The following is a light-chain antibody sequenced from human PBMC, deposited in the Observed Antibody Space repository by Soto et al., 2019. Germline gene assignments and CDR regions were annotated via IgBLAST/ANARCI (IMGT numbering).Light chain of an antibody. CDR3: QQYGGSPPWT. Sequence: VVLAQSPATLSLSPGERATISCRASHSVANNYLAWYQQKHGQAPRLIIFAASSRATGVPHRFSASGSGTDVTLTSSRVEPEDFAVYFCQQYGGSPPWTFGQGTKVYSK. V-gene: IGKV3-20*01. J-gene: IGKJ1*01. CDR1: HSVANNY. CDR2: AAS.